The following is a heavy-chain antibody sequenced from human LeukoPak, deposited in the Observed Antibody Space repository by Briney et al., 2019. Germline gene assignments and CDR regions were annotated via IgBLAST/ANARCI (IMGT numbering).Heavy chain of an antibody. CDR2: IYYSGST. Sequence: PSETLSLTCTVSGGSISGSSYYWGWIRQPPGKGLEWIGSIYYSGSTYYNPSLKSRVTISVDTSKNQFSLKMRSVTAADTAVYYCAREGRYWGQGTLVTVSS. J-gene: IGHJ4*02. CDR3: AREGRY. CDR1: GGSISGSSYY. D-gene: IGHD3-10*01. V-gene: IGHV4-39*02.